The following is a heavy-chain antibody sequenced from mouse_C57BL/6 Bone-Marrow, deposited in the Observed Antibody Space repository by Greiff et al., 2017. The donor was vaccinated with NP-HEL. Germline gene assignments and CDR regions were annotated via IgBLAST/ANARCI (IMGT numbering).Heavy chain of an antibody. CDR1: GFTFSDYY. V-gene: IGHV5-12*01. D-gene: IGHD1-1*01. CDR3: ARQGAYYGSSYEYFDV. J-gene: IGHJ1*03. Sequence: EVMLVESGGGLVQPGGSLKLSCAASGFTFSDYYMYWVRQTPEKRLEWVAYISNGGGSTYYPDTVKGRFTISRDNAKNTLYLQMSRLKSEDTAMYYCARQGAYYGSSYEYFDVWGTGTTVTVSS. CDR2: ISNGGGST.